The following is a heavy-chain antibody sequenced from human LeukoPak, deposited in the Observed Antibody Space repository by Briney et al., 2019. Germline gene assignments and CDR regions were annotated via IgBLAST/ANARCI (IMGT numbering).Heavy chain of an antibody. CDR3: ARDAGWGRFDY. V-gene: IGHV3-7*01. D-gene: IGHD1-26*01. Sequence: SGGSLRLSCADSGFIFSGHWVTWVRQAPGKGLEWVANINQDGSVTWYVDSVKGRFTLSRDNAKNSVYLQMNSLRADDTAVYFCARDAGWGRFDYWDQGTLLTVSS. CDR2: INQDGSVT. J-gene: IGHJ4*02. CDR1: GFIFSGHW.